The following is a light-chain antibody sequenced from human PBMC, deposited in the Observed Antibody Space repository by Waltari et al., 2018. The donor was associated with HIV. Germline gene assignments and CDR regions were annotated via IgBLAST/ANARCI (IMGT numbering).Light chain of an antibody. CDR1: HSILYNSNNNSY. J-gene: IGKJ1*01. Sequence: SLAVSLGERATVNCRSTHSILYNSNNNSYLGWYQQKPGQPPKLLIYWASTRASGTPDRFTGSGSGTDFALTISSLQAEDFATYYCQQSYSTPRTFGQGTKVEIK. CDR3: QQSYSTPRT. CDR2: WAS. V-gene: IGKV4-1*01.